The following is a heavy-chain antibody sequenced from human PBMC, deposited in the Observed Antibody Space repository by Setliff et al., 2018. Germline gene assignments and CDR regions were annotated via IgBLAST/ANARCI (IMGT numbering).Heavy chain of an antibody. CDR3: ARYPGIAAAVYSDY. V-gene: IGHV1-18*01. Sequence: ASVKVSCKSSGYTFTSYGVSWVRQAPGQGLEWMGWVNPYNGDTKNAQKFQGRVTMTTDTSASTAYLELRSLRSDDTAVYYCARYPGIAAAVYSDYWGQGTLVTVSS. D-gene: IGHD6-13*01. CDR2: VNPYNGDT. J-gene: IGHJ4*02. CDR1: GYTFTSYG.